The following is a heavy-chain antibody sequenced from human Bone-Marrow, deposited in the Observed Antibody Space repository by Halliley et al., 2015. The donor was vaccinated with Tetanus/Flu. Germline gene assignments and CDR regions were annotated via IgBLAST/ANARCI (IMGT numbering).Heavy chain of an antibody. CDR2: IGSKANGHAA. J-gene: IGHJ6*02. Sequence: EWIGHIGSKANGHAATYAASVKGRFTVSRDDSRNPAYLQMSSLKTEDTAVYYCAKDYFYAIDVWGQGTAVIVSS. V-gene: IGHV3-73*01. CDR3: AKDYFYAIDV.